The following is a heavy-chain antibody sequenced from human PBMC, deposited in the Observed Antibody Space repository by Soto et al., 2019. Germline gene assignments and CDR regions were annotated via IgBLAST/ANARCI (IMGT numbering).Heavy chain of an antibody. CDR1: GGTFSSYT. CDR2: IIPILGIA. J-gene: IGHJ4*02. Sequence: QVQLVQSGAEVKKPGSSVKVSCKASGGTFSSYTISWVRQAPGQGLEWMGRIIPILGIANYAQKFQGRVTLTADKSTSTVYMELSSLRSEDTAVYYCARGGSLWFGQPPDYWGQGTLVTVSS. D-gene: IGHD3-10*01. CDR3: ARGGSLWFGQPPDY. V-gene: IGHV1-69*02.